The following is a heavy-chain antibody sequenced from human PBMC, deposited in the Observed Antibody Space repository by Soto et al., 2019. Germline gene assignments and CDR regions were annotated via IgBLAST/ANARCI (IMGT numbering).Heavy chain of an antibody. Sequence: QVQLVESGGGVVQPGRSLRLSCEASGFTFSRYGMHWARQAPGKGLEWVALISDDGTNKYYGDSVKGRFSISRDNSKNPLFLKMNALKPEDGAVYYWAAGGKGSCFEYWGRGARATFSS. V-gene: IGHV3-30*03. CDR1: GFTFSRYG. D-gene: IGHD3-10*01. CDR2: ISDDGTNK. CDR3: AAGGKGSCFEY. J-gene: IGHJ4*02.